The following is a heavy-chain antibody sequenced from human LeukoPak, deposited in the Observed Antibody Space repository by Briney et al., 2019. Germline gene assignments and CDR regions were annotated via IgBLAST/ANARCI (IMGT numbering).Heavy chain of an antibody. CDR3: STGSGHAFDI. Sequence: GGSLRLSCAASGFTFSSYWMHWVREVPGKGLVWVSRINSDGSSTSYADSVKGRFTISRDNAKNTLYAQMNSLRAEDTAVYYCSTGSGHAFDIWGRGTMVTVSS. D-gene: IGHD3-10*01. J-gene: IGHJ3*02. V-gene: IGHV3-74*01. CDR2: INSDGSST. CDR1: GFTFSSYW.